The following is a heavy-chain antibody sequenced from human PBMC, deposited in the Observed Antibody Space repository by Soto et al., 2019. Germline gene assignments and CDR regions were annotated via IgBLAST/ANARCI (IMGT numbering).Heavy chain of an antibody. CDR3: ATNSDVLTPFDN. D-gene: IGHD3-9*01. CDR1: GGSISSGGYY. Sequence: QVQLQESGPGLVKPSQTLSLTCTVSGGSISSGGYYWSWIRQHPGKGLEWIGYIYYSGSTYYNPSLKSRVTMSVNTSKNQFSLKLRSVTAADTAIYYCATNSDVLTPFDNWGQGTLVTVSS. V-gene: IGHV4-31*03. J-gene: IGHJ4*02. CDR2: IYYSGST.